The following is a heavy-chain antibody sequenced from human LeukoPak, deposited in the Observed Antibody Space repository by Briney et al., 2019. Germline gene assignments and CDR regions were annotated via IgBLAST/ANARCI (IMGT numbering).Heavy chain of an antibody. D-gene: IGHD3-22*01. V-gene: IGHV1-69*04. Sequence: ASVKVSCKASGGTFSSYAIIWVRQAPGQGFEWMGRIIPIFGIANYAQKFQGRVTITADKSTSTAYMELSSLRSEDTAVYYCARDGAHPSSGYLPLRYYYYYGMDVWGQGTTVTVSS. CDR1: GGTFSSYA. J-gene: IGHJ6*02. CDR2: IIPIFGIA. CDR3: ARDGAHPSSGYLPLRYYYYYGMDV.